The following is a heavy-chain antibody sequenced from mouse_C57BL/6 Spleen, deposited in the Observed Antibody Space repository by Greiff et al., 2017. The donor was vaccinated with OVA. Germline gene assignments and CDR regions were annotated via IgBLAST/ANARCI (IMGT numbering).Heavy chain of an antibody. D-gene: IGHD2-2*01. CDR1: GYTFTSYG. CDR3: AREDGYDRGFAY. J-gene: IGHJ3*01. V-gene: IGHV1-81*01. CDR2: IYPRSGNT. Sequence: QVQLQQSGAELARPGASVKLSCKASGYTFTSYGISWVKQRTGQGLEWIGEIYPRSGNTYYNEKFKGKATLTADKSSSTAYMELRSLTSEDSAVYFCAREDGYDRGFAYWAKGLWSLSLQ.